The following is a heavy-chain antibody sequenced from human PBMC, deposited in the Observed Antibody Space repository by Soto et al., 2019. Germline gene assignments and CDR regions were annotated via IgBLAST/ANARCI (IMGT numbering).Heavy chain of an antibody. J-gene: IGHJ4*02. D-gene: IGHD3-16*02. CDR3: ASATDYIWGSYRFHLSFDY. Sequence: SEILSLTCTVSGGSVSSGSYYWSWIRQPPGKGLEWIGDIYYSGSTNYNPSLKSRVTISVDTSKNQFSLKLSSVTAADTAVYYCASATDYIWGSYRFHLSFDYWGQGTLVTVSS. CDR2: IYYSGST. CDR1: GGSVSSGSYY. V-gene: IGHV4-61*01.